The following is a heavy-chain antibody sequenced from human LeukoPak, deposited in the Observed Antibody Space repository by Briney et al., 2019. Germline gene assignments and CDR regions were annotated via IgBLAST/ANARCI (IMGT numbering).Heavy chain of an antibody. CDR3: AKKGSEGGVYYYYYMDV. Sequence: GGSLRLSCAASGFTFSSYATSWVRQAPGKGLEWVSAIGGSGGSTYYADSVKGRFTISRDNSKNTLYLQMNSLRAEDTAVYYCAKKGSEGGVYYYYYMDVWGKGTTVTVSS. CDR2: IGGSGGST. D-gene: IGHD2-15*01. CDR1: GFTFSSYA. V-gene: IGHV3-23*01. J-gene: IGHJ6*03.